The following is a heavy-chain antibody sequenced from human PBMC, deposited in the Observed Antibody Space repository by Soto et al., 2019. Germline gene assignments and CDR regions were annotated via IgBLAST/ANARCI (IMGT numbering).Heavy chain of an antibody. V-gene: IGHV3-23*01. CDR1: GFTINIYA. Sequence: PGGSLRLSCAVSGFTINIYAMSWVRQAPWRGLEWVSTISGATIYYADSVKGRFTISRDNSRNTLSLQMNSLRAEDTAVYYCAKVRGSSSLRYYYSMDVWGQGTTVTVSS. CDR2: ISGATI. J-gene: IGHJ6*01. CDR3: AKVRGSSSLRYYYSMDV. D-gene: IGHD6-6*01.